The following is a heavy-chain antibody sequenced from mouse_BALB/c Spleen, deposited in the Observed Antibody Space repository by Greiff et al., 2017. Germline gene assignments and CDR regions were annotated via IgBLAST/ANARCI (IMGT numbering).Heavy chain of an antibody. CDR2: ISDGGSYT. CDR3: ARVRREDYAMDY. CDR1: GFTFSDYY. V-gene: IGHV5-4*02. J-gene: IGHJ4*01. Sequence: EVQLQESGGGLVKPGGSLKLSCAASGFTFSDYYMYWVRQTPEKRLEWVATISDGGSYTYYPDSVKGRFTISRDNAKNNLYLQMSSLKSEDTAMYYCARVRREDYAMDYWGQGTSVTVSS.